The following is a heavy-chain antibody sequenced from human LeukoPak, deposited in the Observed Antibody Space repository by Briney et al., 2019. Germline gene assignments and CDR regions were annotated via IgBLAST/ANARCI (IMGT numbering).Heavy chain of an antibody. CDR3: ARTGYNYGTPLSN. CDR2: ITYGDGST. CDR1: GFTFSSYA. Sequence: GGSLRLSCAASGFTFSSYAMSWVRQAPGKGLEWVSGITYGDGSTYYADSLKGRFTISRDNSKNTLYLQMNSLRAEDTAVYYCARTGYNYGTPLSNWGQGTLVTVSS. V-gene: IGHV3-23*01. J-gene: IGHJ4*02. D-gene: IGHD5-18*01.